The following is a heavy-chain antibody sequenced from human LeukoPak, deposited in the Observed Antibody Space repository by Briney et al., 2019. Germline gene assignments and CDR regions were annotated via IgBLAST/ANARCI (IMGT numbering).Heavy chain of an antibody. CDR2: IYPGDSDT. CDR3: ARRGQLVMGAFDI. V-gene: IGHV5-51*01. J-gene: IGHJ3*02. CDR1: GYSFTSYW. Sequence: GGSLKISCMGSGYSFTSYWIGSVRQMPREGLERMGIIYPGDSDTRYSPSFQGQVTISADKSISTAYLQWSSLKASDTAMYYCARRGQLVMGAFDIWGQGTMVTVSS. D-gene: IGHD6-6*01.